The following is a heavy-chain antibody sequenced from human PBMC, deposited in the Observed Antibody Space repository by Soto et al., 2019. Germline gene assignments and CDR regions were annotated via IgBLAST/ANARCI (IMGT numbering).Heavy chain of an antibody. Sequence: PGGSLRLSCAASGFTFSSYAMNWVRQAPGKGLEWVSIISGGGGNTYYADSVKGRFTISRDNSKNTVHLQINSLRAEDTAVYYCAKQAGYSSDPFDYWGQGTLVTVSS. D-gene: IGHD6-19*01. CDR2: ISGGGGNT. J-gene: IGHJ4*02. CDR3: AKQAGYSSDPFDY. CDR1: GFTFSSYA. V-gene: IGHV3-23*01.